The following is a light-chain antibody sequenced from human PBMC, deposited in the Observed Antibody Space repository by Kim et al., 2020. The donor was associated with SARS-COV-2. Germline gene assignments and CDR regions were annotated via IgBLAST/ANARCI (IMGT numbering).Light chain of an antibody. V-gene: IGKV4-1*01. CDR3: QQYYRSPFT. Sequence: APINCKSSQTVLFSTKNKDYLSWYQQKPGQPPKLLISWASARESGVPDRFTGSGSGTDFSLTISSLQADDVAVYYCQQYYRSPFTFGPGTKVDIK. CDR1: QTVLFSTKNKDY. J-gene: IGKJ3*01. CDR2: WAS.